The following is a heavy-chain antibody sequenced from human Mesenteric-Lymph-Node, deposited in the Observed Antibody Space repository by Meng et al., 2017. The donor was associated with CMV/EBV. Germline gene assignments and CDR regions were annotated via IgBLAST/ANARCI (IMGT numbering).Heavy chain of an antibody. CDR2: ISSSSSYI. J-gene: IGHJ4*02. Sequence: GESLKISCAASGFTFSDYAMHWVRQAPGKGLEWVSSISSSSSYIYYADSVKGRFTISRDNAKNSLYLQMNSLRAEDTAVYYCARGDDYSNYWGQGTLVTVSS. CDR1: GFTFSDYA. V-gene: IGHV3-21*01. D-gene: IGHD4-11*01. CDR3: ARGDDYSNY.